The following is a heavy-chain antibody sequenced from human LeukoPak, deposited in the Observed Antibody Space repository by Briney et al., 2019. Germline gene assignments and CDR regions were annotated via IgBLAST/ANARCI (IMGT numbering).Heavy chain of an antibody. V-gene: IGHV1-2*06. J-gene: IGHJ4*02. CDR3: ARARGAAALDY. D-gene: IGHD6-13*01. Sequence: ASVKASCKASGGTFSSYAISWVRQAPGQGLEWMGRINPDSGGTNYAQKFQGRVTMTRDTSISTAYMELSRLRSDDTAVYYCARARGAAALDYWGQGTLVTVSS. CDR2: INPDSGGT. CDR1: GGTFSSYA.